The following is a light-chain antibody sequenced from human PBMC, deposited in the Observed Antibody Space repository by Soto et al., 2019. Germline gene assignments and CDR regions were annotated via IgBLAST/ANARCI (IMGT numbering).Light chain of an antibody. CDR1: SSDVGGYNY. CDR3: CSYAPRVV. CDR2: DVS. V-gene: IGLV2-11*01. Sequence: QSALTQPRSVSGSPGQSVTLSCTGTSSDVGGYNYVSWYQQHPGKAPKLMIYDVSKRPSGVPDRFSGSKSGNTASLTISGLQAEDEAYYFCCSYAPRVVFGGGTKLTVL. J-gene: IGLJ2*01.